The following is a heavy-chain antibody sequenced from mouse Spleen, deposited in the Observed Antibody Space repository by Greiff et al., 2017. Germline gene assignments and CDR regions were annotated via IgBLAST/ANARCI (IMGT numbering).Heavy chain of an antibody. CDR3: ATDSNYGYFDV. CDR1: GYSFTSGYY. D-gene: IGHD2-5*01. CDR2: ISYDGIN. Sequence: DVKLQESGPGLVKPSQSLYLTCSVTGYSFTSGYYWNWIRQFQGTNLDWMVYISYDGINNYNPSLKNRISISRDTSKNHFFLKLNSVTTEDTSTYYLATDSNYGYFDVWGTGTTVTVSS. V-gene: IGHV3-6*01. J-gene: IGHJ1*03.